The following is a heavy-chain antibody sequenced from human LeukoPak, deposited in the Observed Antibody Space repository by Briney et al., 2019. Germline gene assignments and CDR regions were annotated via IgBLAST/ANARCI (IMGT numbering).Heavy chain of an antibody. CDR1: GFTFSDYY. CDR2: ISSSGSTI. Sequence: GSLRLSCAASGFTFSDYYMSWIRQAPGKGLEWVSYISSSGSTIYYADSVKGRFTISRDNAKNPLYLQMNSLRAEDTAVYYCARDRYSSSTFFDYWGQGTLVTVSS. V-gene: IGHV3-11*01. CDR3: ARDRYSSSTFFDY. D-gene: IGHD6-6*01. J-gene: IGHJ4*02.